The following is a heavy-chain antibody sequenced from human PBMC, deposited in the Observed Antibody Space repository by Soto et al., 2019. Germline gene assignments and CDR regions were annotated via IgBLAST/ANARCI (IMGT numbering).Heavy chain of an antibody. CDR3: AKSGGGYVNSGYYGGDYDS. CDR2: IYYSGST. J-gene: IGHJ4*02. CDR1: GGSISSGDYY. D-gene: IGHD3-22*01. Sequence: KTSETLSLTCTVSGGSISSGDYYWSWIRQPPGKGLEWIGYIYYSGSTYYNPSLKSRVTISVDTSKNQFSLKLSSVTAADTAVYYCAKSGGGYVNSGYYGGDYDSWGRGTLVTVSS. V-gene: IGHV4-30-4*01.